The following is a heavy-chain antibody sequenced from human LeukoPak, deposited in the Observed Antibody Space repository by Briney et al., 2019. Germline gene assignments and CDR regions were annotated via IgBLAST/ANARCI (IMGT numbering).Heavy chain of an antibody. CDR1: GFTFSSYS. Sequence: GGSLRLSCAASGFTFSSYSMNWVRQAPGKGLEWVSSISSSSSYIYYADSVKGRFTISRDDAKNSLYLQMNSLRAEDTAVYYCARDQSPSITIFGVVLQGRFDPWGQGTLVTVSS. V-gene: IGHV3-21*01. CDR3: ARDQSPSITIFGVVLQGRFDP. J-gene: IGHJ5*02. D-gene: IGHD3-3*01. CDR2: ISSSSSYI.